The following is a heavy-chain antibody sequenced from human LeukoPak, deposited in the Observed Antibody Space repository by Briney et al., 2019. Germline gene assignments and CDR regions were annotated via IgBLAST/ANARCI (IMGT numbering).Heavy chain of an antibody. Sequence: GGSLRLSCAASGFTFTNYAMSWVRQTPGKGLEWVSATVGSGPDAYHADSVKGRFTISRDNSKNTLYLQMNSLRAEDTAVYYCAKDRRAIAVAGNDYWGQGTLVTVSS. CDR2: TVGSGPDA. D-gene: IGHD6-19*01. CDR3: AKDRRAIAVAGNDY. J-gene: IGHJ4*02. V-gene: IGHV3-23*01. CDR1: GFTFTNYA.